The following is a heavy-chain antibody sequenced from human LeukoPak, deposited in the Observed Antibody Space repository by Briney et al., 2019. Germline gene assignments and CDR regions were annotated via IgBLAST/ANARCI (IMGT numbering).Heavy chain of an antibody. V-gene: IGHV3-30-3*01. CDR3: AISLRGYSYGFGWTFDY. J-gene: IGHJ4*02. Sequence: GGSLRLSCAASGFTFSSYAMHWVRQAPGKGLEWVAVISYDGSNKYYADSVKGRFTISRDNSKNTLYLQMNSLRAEDTAVYYCAISLRGYSYGFGWTFDYWGQGTLVTVSS. CDR1: GFTFSSYA. CDR2: ISYDGSNK. D-gene: IGHD5-18*01.